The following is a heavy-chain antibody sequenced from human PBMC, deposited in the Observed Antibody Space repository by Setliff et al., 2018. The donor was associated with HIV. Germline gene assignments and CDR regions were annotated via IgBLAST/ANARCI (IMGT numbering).Heavy chain of an antibody. CDR1: GGSLSGYH. V-gene: IGHV4-34*01. D-gene: IGHD3-22*01. CDR2: INHSGST. Sequence: ETLSLTCAVYGGSLSGYHWSWIRQSPEKGLKWIGEINHSGSTNYNPSLKSRVTMSVDTSKNQFSLKLSSVTAADTAVYYCARGGGYDRSGYYPFDYWGQGTPVTVSS. CDR3: ARGGGYDRSGYYPFDY. J-gene: IGHJ4*02.